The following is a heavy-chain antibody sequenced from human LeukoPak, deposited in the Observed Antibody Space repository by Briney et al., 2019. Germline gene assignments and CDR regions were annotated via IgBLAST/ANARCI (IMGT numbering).Heavy chain of an antibody. CDR3: ARNGGGQCYSHLDS. CDR2: ISGSGGST. CDR1: GFTFSNYA. Sequence: GGSLRLSCAASGFTFSNYAMTWVRQAPGKGLEWVSGISGSGGSTYYVDSVKGRFTISRDNSKNTLYLQMNSLREEDTALYFCARNGGGQCYSHLDSWGQGNLVTVSS. D-gene: IGHD2-21*01. J-gene: IGHJ4*02. V-gene: IGHV3-23*01.